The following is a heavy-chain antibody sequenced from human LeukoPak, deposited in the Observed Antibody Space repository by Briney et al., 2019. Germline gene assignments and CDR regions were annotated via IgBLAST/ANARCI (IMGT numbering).Heavy chain of an antibody. D-gene: IGHD4-23*01. CDR3: ARDNSIHERGWWFDP. V-gene: IGHV1-46*01. CDR2: INPSGNRT. Sequence: ASVKVSCKASGYTFTSYYMHWVRQAPGQGLEWMGIINPSGNRTVYAEKFQGRIIMTRDMSTTTDYMELSSLKSDDTAVYYCARDNSIHERGWWFDPWGQGTLVTVSS. CDR1: GYTFTSYY. J-gene: IGHJ5*02.